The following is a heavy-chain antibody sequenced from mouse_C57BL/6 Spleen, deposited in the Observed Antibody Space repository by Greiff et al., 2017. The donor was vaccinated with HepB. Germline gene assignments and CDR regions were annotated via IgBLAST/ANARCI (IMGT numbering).Heavy chain of an antibody. Sequence: VQLQQPGAELVRPGSSVKLSCKASGYTFTSYWMHWVKQRPIQGLEWIGNIDPSDSETHYNQKFKDKATLTVDKSSSTAYMQLSSLTSEDSAVYYCVLPPIYYGNYDYAMDYWGQGTSVTVSS. CDR2: IDPSDSET. CDR1: GYTFTSYW. J-gene: IGHJ4*01. V-gene: IGHV1-52*01. D-gene: IGHD2-1*01. CDR3: VLPPIYYGNYDYAMDY.